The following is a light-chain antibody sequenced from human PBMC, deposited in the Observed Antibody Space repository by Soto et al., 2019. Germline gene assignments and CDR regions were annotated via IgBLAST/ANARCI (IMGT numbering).Light chain of an antibody. CDR3: QQSYSKPLT. CDR1: QRFSRY. CDR2: AAS. J-gene: IGKJ4*01. Sequence: DIQMTQSPSSLSASVGDRVTITCRASQRFSRYLNWYQQKPGKAPKLLIYAASSLPGGVTSRFSGSGSGTDFTLTISRLQPEAFATYYCQQSYSKPLTFGGGTKVEIK. V-gene: IGKV1-39*01.